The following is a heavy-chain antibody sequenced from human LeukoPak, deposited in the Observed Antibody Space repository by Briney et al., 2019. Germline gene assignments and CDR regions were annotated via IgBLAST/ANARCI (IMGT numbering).Heavy chain of an antibody. D-gene: IGHD3-22*01. CDR3: ASSYYYDSSGYYNWFDP. J-gene: IGHJ5*02. CDR2: INPSGGST. Sequence: ASVNVSCKASGYTFTSYYMHWVRQAPGQGLEWMGIINPSGGSTSYAQKFQGRVTMTRDTSTSTVYMELSSLRSEDTAVYYCASSYYYDSSGYYNWFDPWGQGTLVTVSS. V-gene: IGHV1-46*01. CDR1: GYTFTSYY.